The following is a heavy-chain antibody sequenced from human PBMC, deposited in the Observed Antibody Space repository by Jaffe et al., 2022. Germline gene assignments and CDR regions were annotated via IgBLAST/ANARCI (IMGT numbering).Heavy chain of an antibody. CDR2: IRYDGSNK. Sequence: QVQLVESGGGVVQPGGSLRLSCAASGFTFSSYGMHWVRQAPGKGLEWVAFIRYDGSNKYYADSVKGRFTISRDNSKNTLYLQMNSLRAEDTAVYYCAKLPFPLLRYFDWFTFFDYWGQGTLVTVSS. CDR3: AKLPFPLLRYFDWFTFFDY. J-gene: IGHJ4*02. D-gene: IGHD3-9*01. V-gene: IGHV3-30*02. CDR1: GFTFSSYG.